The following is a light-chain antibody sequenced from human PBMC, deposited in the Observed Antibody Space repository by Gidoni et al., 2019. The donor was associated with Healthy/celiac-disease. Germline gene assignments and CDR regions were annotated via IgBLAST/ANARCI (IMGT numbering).Light chain of an antibody. CDR3: QRRRNRPPVCT. Sequence: EIVLTQSPATLSLSPGERATLSCRACQSVSSYLAWYQQKPDQAHRLLIYDSSNRATGIPARFSGSGSGTDFTLTISSLEPEDFAVYYYQRRRNRPPVCTFGPGTKVDIK. CDR1: QSVSSY. V-gene: IGKV3-11*01. J-gene: IGKJ3*01. CDR2: DSS.